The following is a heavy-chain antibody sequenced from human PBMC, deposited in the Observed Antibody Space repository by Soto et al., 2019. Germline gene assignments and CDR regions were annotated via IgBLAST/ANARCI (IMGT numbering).Heavy chain of an antibody. CDR2: IIDSGGST. CDR3: AKGRSYYYYYGVDV. V-gene: IGHV3-23*01. Sequence: APGKGLEWVSDIIDSGGSTYYADSVKGRFTISRDNSKSTLYLQMNSLRVEDTALYYCAKGRSYYYYYGVDVWGQGTTVTVSS. J-gene: IGHJ6*02.